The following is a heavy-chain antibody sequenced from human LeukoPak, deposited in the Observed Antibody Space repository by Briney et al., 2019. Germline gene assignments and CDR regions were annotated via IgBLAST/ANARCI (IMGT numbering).Heavy chain of an antibody. J-gene: IGHJ4*02. CDR1: GFTFGHFA. D-gene: IGHD3-10*01. CDR2: ITYSGEST. CDR3: AKEQSYAYGYIDY. Sequence: PGGSLRLSCTASGFTFGHFAMSWLRQAPGKGLEGVSSITYSGESTYYADSVKGRFTISRDNSNNTLYLQMNGLRADDTAVYYCAKEQSYAYGYIDYWGQGTLVTVSS. V-gene: IGHV3-23*01.